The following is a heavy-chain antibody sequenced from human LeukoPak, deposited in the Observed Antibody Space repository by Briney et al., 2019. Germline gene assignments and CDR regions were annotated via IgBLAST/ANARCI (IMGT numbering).Heavy chain of an antibody. D-gene: IGHD3-3*01. CDR1: GYTFASYG. Sequence: SVKVSCKASGYTFASYGISWVRQAPGQGLEWMGGIIPIFGTANYAQKFQGRVTITADESTSTAYMELSSLRSEDTAVYYCARAYYDFWGGCSSFDYWGQGTLVTVSS. J-gene: IGHJ4*02. CDR2: IIPIFGTA. V-gene: IGHV1-69*13. CDR3: ARAYYDFWGGCSSFDY.